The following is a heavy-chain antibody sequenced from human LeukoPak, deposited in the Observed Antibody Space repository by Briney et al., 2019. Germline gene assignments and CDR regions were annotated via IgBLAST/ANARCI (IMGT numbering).Heavy chain of an antibody. CDR3: AKSGSWFGELFLNWFDP. CDR1: GFTFSSYA. Sequence: PGGSLRLSCAASGFTFSSYAMSWVRQAPGKGLEWVSAISGSGGSTYYADSVKGRFTISRDNSKNTLYLQMSSLRAEDTAVYYCAKSGSWFGELFLNWFDPWGQGTLVTVSS. D-gene: IGHD3-10*01. V-gene: IGHV3-23*01. CDR2: ISGSGGST. J-gene: IGHJ5*02.